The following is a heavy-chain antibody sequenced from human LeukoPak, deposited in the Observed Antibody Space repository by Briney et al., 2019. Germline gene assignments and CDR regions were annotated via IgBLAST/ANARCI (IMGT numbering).Heavy chain of an antibody. V-gene: IGHV4-34*01. CDR3: ASMMTSYRPRPYSSSSPGFDY. CDR1: GGSFSGYY. CDR2: INHSGST. D-gene: IGHD6-6*01. Sequence: PSETLSLTCAVYGGSFSGYYWSWIRQPPVKGLEWIGEINHSGSTNYNPSLKSRVTISVDTSKNQFSLKLSSVTAADTAVYYCASMMTSYRPRPYSSSSPGFDYWGQGTLVTVSS. J-gene: IGHJ4*02.